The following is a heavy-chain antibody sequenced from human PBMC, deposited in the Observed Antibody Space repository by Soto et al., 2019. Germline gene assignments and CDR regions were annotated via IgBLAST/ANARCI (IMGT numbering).Heavy chain of an antibody. V-gene: IGHV3-23*01. CDR1: GFTFSSYA. Sequence: GGSLRLSCAASGFTFSSYAMSWVRPAQGKGLEWVSAVSGRGGSTYYAYAVKGRVTSCRDNSKNTLYLQMNSLTGEDTDVYHCAKDYSSSWDETYYDYGMDVWGQGTTVTVSS. CDR2: VSGRGGST. CDR3: AKDYSSSWDETYYDYGMDV. D-gene: IGHD6-13*01. J-gene: IGHJ6*02.